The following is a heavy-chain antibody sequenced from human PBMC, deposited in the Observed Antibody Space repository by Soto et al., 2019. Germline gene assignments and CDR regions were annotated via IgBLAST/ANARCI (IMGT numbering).Heavy chain of an antibody. D-gene: IGHD4-4*01. V-gene: IGHV1-18*04. CDR2: VSGDDGET. J-gene: IGHJ3*02. CDR3: ARDWDYGNKDDVFDI. Sequence: QVQLMQSGTEVKKPGASVKVSCKASSYTFTSYGISWVRQAPGQGREWIGWVSGDDGETNYAHTLRGRVTMTIDISTSTAYMEMRSLRSDDTALYYCARDWDYGNKDDVFDIWGQGTMVIVTS. CDR1: SYTFTSYG.